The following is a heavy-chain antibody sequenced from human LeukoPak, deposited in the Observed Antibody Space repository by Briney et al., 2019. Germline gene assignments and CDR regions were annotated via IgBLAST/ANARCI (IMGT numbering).Heavy chain of an antibody. D-gene: IGHD6-6*01. J-gene: IGHJ4*02. Sequence: ASVKVSCKTSGYTFTDYYMHWVRQAPGQGLEWMGCINPNSGATNYAQKFQGRVTMTRDTSISTAYMELSRLRSDDTAVYYCAREFEYSSSSSNYWGQGTLVTVSS. CDR1: GYTFTDYY. CDR2: INPNSGAT. CDR3: AREFEYSSSSSNY. V-gene: IGHV1-2*02.